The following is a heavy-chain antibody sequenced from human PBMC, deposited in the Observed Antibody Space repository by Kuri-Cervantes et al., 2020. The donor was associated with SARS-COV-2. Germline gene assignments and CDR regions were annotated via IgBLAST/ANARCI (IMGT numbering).Heavy chain of an antibody. D-gene: IGHD4-17*01. Sequence: GGSLRLSCAASGFTFSSYAMSWVRQAPGKGLVWVSAISGSGGSTYYADSVKGRFTISRDNSENTLYLQMNSLRAEDTAVYYCAKDGGPGYGDYVYFDYWGQGTLVTVSS. CDR1: GFTFSSYA. CDR2: ISGSGGST. CDR3: AKDGGPGYGDYVYFDY. V-gene: IGHV3-23*01. J-gene: IGHJ4*02.